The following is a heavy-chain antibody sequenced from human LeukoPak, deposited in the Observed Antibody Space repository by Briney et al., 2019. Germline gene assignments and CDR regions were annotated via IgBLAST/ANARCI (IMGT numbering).Heavy chain of an antibody. J-gene: IGHJ3*02. CDR3: AREAAARHDAFDI. V-gene: IGHV3-21*01. CDR2: ISSSSSYI. Sequence: GGSLRLSCAASGFTFSSYSINWVRQAPGKGLEWVSSISSSSSYIYYADSVKGRFTISRDNAKNSLYLQMNSLRAEDTAVYYCAREAAARHDAFDIWGQGTMVTVSS. D-gene: IGHD6-13*01. CDR1: GFTFSSYS.